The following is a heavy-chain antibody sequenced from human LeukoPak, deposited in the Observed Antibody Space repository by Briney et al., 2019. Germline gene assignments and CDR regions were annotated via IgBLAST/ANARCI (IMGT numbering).Heavy chain of an antibody. D-gene: IGHD5-18*01. V-gene: IGHV1-3*01. CDR3: ARASVDTLNTIDY. Sequence: GASVKVSCKASGYTFTSYAMHWVRQAPGQRLEWMGWINAGNGNTKYSQKPQGRVTITADKSTSTAYMELSSLRSEDTAVYYCARASVDTLNTIDYWGQGTPVTVSS. J-gene: IGHJ4*02. CDR1: GYTFTSYA. CDR2: INAGNGNT.